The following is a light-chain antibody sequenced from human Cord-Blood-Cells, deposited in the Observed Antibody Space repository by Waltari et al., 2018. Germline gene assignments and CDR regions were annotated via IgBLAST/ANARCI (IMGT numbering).Light chain of an antibody. V-gene: IGKV2-28*01. CDR3: MQALQTPRS. CDR2: LGS. J-gene: IGKJ4*01. CDR1: QSLLHSNGYNY. Sequence: DIVMTQSPLSLPVTAGETASISCRSSQSLLHSNGYNYLDWYLQKPGQSPQLLIYLGSNRASGVPDRFSGSGSGTDVTLKTSRGEAQDVVVYYCMQALQTPRSFGGGTKVEIK.